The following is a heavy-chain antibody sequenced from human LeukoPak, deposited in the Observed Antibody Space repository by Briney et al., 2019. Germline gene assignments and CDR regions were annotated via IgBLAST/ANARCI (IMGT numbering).Heavy chain of an antibody. J-gene: IGHJ5*02. CDR1: GGSLSSYY. CDR2: IYTSGST. Sequence: SETLSLTCTVSGGSLSSYYWRWIRQPAGKGLEWVGRIYTSGSTNYNPSLKSRVTMSVDTSKNQFSLTLSSVTAADTAVYYCAREPSDCSSTSCRDWFDPWGQGTLVTVSS. V-gene: IGHV4-4*07. D-gene: IGHD2-2*01. CDR3: AREPSDCSSTSCRDWFDP.